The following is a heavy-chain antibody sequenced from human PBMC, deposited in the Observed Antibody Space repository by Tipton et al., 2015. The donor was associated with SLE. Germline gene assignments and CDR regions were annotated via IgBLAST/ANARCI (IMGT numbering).Heavy chain of an antibody. CDR2: IKQDGSGK. J-gene: IGHJ4*02. V-gene: IGHV3-7*01. CDR1: GFTFSSYW. D-gene: IGHD1-1*01. CDR3: GRDTTYKIDY. Sequence: SLRLSCAASGFTFSSYWMSWVRQAPGKGLEWVANIKQDGSGKYYMDSVNGRFTISRDNAKNSLYLQMNYLGAEDTAVYYCGRDTTYKIDYWGQGTLVTVSS.